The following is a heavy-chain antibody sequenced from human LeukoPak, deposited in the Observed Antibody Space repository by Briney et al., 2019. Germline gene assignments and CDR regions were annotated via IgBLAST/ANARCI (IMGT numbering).Heavy chain of an antibody. Sequence: GASVKVSCKASGGTFSSYAISWVRQAPGQGLEWMGWISAYNGNTNYAQKLQGRVTMTTDTSTSTAYMELRSLRSDDTAVYYCAVMPSWPLVPQFDPWGQGTLVTVSS. D-gene: IGHD3-10*01. CDR1: GGTFSSYA. CDR3: AVMPSWPLVPQFDP. CDR2: ISAYNGNT. J-gene: IGHJ5*02. V-gene: IGHV1-18*01.